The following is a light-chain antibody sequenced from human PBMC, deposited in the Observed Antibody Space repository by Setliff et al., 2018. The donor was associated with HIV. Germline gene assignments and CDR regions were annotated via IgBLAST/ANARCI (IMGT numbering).Light chain of an antibody. CDR2: DVS. CDR1: SNDIGGYKY. J-gene: IGLJ1*01. CDR3: SSYTSSTTYV. Sequence: QSALTQPRSVSGSPGQSVTISCTGTSNDIGGYKYVSWYQQHPGNAPKLLIYDVSNRPSGISSRFSGSKSGNTASLSISGLQAEDEADYYCSSYTSSTTYVFGSGTKVTVL. V-gene: IGLV2-14*03.